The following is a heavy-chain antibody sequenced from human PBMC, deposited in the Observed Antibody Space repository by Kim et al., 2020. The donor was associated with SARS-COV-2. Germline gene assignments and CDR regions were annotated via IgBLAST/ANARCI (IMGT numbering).Heavy chain of an antibody. Sequence: SETLSLTCTVSGGSISSYYWSWIRQPPGKGLERIGYIYYSGSTNYNPSLKSRVTISVDTSKNQFSLKLSSVTAADTAVYYCARDDGAMVRGVPYYYYGMDIWGQGTTVTVSS. CDR2: IYYSGST. CDR1: GGSISSYY. V-gene: IGHV4-59*13. D-gene: IGHD3-10*01. CDR3: ARDDGAMVRGVPYYYYGMDI. J-gene: IGHJ6*02.